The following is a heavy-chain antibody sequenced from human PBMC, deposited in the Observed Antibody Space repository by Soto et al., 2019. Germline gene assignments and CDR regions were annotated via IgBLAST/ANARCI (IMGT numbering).Heavy chain of an antibody. V-gene: IGHV3-23*01. D-gene: IGHD6-13*01. CDR2: ISGSGGST. CDR1: GFTFSSYA. Sequence: EVQLLESGGGLVQPGGSLRLSCAASGFTFSSYAMSWVRQAPGKGLEWVSAISGSGGSTYYADSVKGRFTISRDNSKNTRYLQMNSLRAEDTAVYYCAKSSSQFYYYYYGMDVWGQGTTVTVSS. CDR3: AKSSSQFYYYYYGMDV. J-gene: IGHJ6*02.